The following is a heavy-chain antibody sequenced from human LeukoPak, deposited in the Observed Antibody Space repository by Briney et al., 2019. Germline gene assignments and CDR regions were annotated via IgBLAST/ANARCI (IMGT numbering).Heavy chain of an antibody. J-gene: IGHJ6*03. V-gene: IGHV1-2*02. Sequence: GASVKVSCKASGYTFTGYYMHWVRQAPGQGLEWMGWINPNSGGTNYAQKFQGRVTMTRGTSISTAYMELSRLRSDDTAVYYCARATYYYGSGSYYTAYYYYYMDVWGKGTTVTVSS. CDR3: ARATYYYGSGSYYTAYYYYYMDV. CDR1: GYTFTGYY. D-gene: IGHD3-10*01. CDR2: INPNSGGT.